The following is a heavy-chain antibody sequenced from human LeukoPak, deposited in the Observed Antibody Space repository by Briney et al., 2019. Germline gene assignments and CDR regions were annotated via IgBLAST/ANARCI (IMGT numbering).Heavy chain of an antibody. CDR1: GFTFSSYG. CDR3: AKDTSVHIVVVVAATPDY. CDR2: ISYDGSNK. V-gene: IGHV3-30*18. Sequence: GGSLRHSCAASGFTFSSYGMHWVRQAPGKGLEWVAVISYDGSNKYYADSVKGRFTISRDNSKNTLYLQMNSLRAEDTAVYYCAKDTSVHIVVVVAATPDYWGQGTLVTVSS. J-gene: IGHJ4*02. D-gene: IGHD2-15*01.